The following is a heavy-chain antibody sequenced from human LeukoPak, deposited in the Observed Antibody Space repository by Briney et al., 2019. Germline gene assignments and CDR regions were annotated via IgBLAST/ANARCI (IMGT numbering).Heavy chain of an antibody. CDR3: ARQTPDYGGTGSDAFDI. D-gene: IGHD4-23*01. CDR2: IYYSGST. V-gene: IGHV4-59*08. CDR1: GGSISSYY. J-gene: IGHJ3*02. Sequence: SETLSLTCTVSGGSISSYYWSWTRQPPGKGLEWIGYIYYSGSTNYNPSLKSRVTISVDTSKNQFSLKLSSVTAADTAVYYCARQTPDYGGTGSDAFDIWGQGTMVTVSS.